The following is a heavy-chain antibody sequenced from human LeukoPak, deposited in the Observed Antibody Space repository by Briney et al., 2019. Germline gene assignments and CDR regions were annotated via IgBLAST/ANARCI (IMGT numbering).Heavy chain of an antibody. CDR1: GFTFSSYA. CDR2: IFGSGGSA. CDR3: GNTTTGYSSGRNPAWPVDY. D-gene: IGHD6-19*01. Sequence: PGGSLRLSCTASGFTFSSYAMYWVGRPPGRGRRGASGIFGSGGSAHYADSVKGRFTISRDNSQNTVYLQMNSLRAEDTAVYYCGNTTTGYSSGRNPAWPVDYWGQGTLVTVSS. J-gene: IGHJ4*02. V-gene: IGHV3-23*01.